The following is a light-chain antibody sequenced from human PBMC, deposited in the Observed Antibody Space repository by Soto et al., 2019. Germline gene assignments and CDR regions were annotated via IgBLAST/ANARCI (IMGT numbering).Light chain of an antibody. J-gene: IGLJ1*01. CDR1: STDVGGYKY. CDR2: EVN. Sequence: QSALTQPASVSGSPGQSITISCTGTSTDVGGYKYVSWYQQHPGTAPKLMIFEVNGRPSGVSDRFSGSKSGSTASLTISGLQPEDEADYYCSSFSSSSTPYVFGTGTKLTVL. V-gene: IGLV2-14*01. CDR3: SSFSSSSTPYV.